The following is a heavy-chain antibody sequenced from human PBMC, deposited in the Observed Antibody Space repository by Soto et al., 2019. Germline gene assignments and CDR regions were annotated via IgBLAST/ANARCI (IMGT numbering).Heavy chain of an antibody. V-gene: IGHV1-8*01. D-gene: IGHD3-22*01. Sequence: KVSCKASGYTFTSYDINWVRQATGQGLEWMGWMNPNSGNTGYAQKFQGRVTMTRNTSISTAYMELSSLRSEDTAVYYCARASYYYDSSGYYPFDYWGQGTLVTVSS. CDR2: MNPNSGNT. CDR3: ARASYYYDSSGYYPFDY. CDR1: GYTFTSYD. J-gene: IGHJ4*02.